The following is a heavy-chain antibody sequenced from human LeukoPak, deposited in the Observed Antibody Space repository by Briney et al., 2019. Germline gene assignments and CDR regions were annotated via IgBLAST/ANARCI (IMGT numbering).Heavy chain of an antibody. CDR3: ARSALLGYCSSTSCSPHDAFDI. CDR2: INPNSGGT. CDR1: GYTSTGYY. D-gene: IGHD2-2*01. J-gene: IGHJ3*02. Sequence: ASVKVSCKASGYTSTGYYMHWVRQAPGQGLEWMGWINPNSGGTNYAQKFQGRVTMTRDTSISTAYMELSRLRSDDTAVYYCARSALLGYCSSTSCSPHDAFDIWGQGTMVTVSS. V-gene: IGHV1-2*02.